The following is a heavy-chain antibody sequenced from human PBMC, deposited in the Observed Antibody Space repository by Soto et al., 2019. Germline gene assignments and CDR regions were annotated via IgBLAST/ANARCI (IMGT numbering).Heavy chain of an antibody. D-gene: IGHD2-15*01. Sequence: GGSLRLSCAASGFTFSNYWMHWVRQVPGKGLVWVSRINPDGGSTTYADSVSGRFTISRDNAKNTLYLQMNSLRVEDTAMYYCAKRDCSRGSCHYYFDSWGQGTLVTVSS. J-gene: IGHJ4*02. V-gene: IGHV3-74*01. CDR3: AKRDCSRGSCHYYFDS. CDR2: INPDGGST. CDR1: GFTFSNYW.